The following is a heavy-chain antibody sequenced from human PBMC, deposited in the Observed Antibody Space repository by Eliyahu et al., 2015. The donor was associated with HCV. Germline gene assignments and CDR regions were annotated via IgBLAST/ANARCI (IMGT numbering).Heavy chain of an antibody. V-gene: IGHV4-34*01. CDR3: ARGPAGGPSVDY. CDR2: INHSGTI. Sequence: QVPLQQWGAGLLKPSETLSLTCAVNRXSFTGFYWSXIRQPPGKGLEXVGEINHSGTISYNASLKSRVTISVDMPKKQFSLKVSSVTAADTAVYYCARGPAGGPSVDYWGRGTLVTVSS. CDR1: RXSFTGFY. D-gene: IGHD5-12*01. J-gene: IGHJ4*02.